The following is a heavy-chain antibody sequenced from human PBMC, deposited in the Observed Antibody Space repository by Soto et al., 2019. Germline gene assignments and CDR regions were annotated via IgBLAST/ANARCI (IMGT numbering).Heavy chain of an antibody. Sequence: PSQTLSLTCALSGDSVSSNSAAWNWIRQSPSRGLEWLGRTYYRSKWYNDYAVSVKSRITINPDTSKNQFSLQLNSVTPEDTAVYYCAREAILLWFGESLMPTGRSCFDPRCQGTLVTVSS. V-gene: IGHV6-1*01. D-gene: IGHD3-10*01. CDR1: GDSVSSNSAA. CDR3: AREAILLWFGESLMPTGRSCFDP. CDR2: TYYRSKWYN. J-gene: IGHJ5*02.